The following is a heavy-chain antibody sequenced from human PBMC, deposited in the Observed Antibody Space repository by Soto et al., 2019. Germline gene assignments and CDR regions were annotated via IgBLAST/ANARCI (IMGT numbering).Heavy chain of an antibody. V-gene: IGHV4-59*01. J-gene: IGHJ5*01. CDR3: ARQALLNWFDS. CDR1: GGSISGYY. Sequence: PSETLSLACTVSGGSISGYYWSWIRQPPGKGLEWIGYIYYSGFTNYNPSLKSRVTISVGTSKSQFSLKVNSVTAADTAVYYCARQALLNWFDSWGQGTLVSVSS. D-gene: IGHD1-26*01. CDR2: IYYSGFT.